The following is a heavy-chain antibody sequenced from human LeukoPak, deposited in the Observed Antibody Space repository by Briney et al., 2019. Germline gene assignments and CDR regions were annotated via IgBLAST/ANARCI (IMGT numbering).Heavy chain of an antibody. CDR3: ARNLYYYDSSNYFYY. J-gene: IGHJ4*02. Sequence: GGSLRLSCAASGFTVSSNYMSWFRQAPGKGLEWVSVIYTGGSTYYADSVKGRFTISRDNSKNTLYLQMNSLRAEATAVYYCARNLYYYDSSNYFYYWGQGTLVTVSS. CDR1: GFTVSSNY. V-gene: IGHV3-53*01. CDR2: IYTGGST. D-gene: IGHD3-22*01.